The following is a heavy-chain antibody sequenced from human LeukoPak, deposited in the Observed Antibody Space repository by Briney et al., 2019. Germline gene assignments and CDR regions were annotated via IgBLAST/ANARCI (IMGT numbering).Heavy chain of an antibody. V-gene: IGHV1-46*01. CDR2: INPSGGST. D-gene: IGHD6-6*01. CDR3: AREIYSRSTCFDY. CDR1: GYTFTRYY. J-gene: IGHJ4*02. Sequence: ASVKVSYKASGYTFTRYYMHWVRQAPGQGLEWMGIINPSGGSTSYAQKFQGRVTMTRDTSTSTVYMELSRLRSEDTAVYYCAREIYSRSTCFDYWGQGNLVTVSS.